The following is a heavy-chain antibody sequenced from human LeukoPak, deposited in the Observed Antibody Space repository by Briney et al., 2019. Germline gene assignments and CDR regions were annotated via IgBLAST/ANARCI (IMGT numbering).Heavy chain of an antibody. CDR3: AKDVVAVAGHSFDY. CDR1: GGTFSNYA. CDR2: IIPTFGTT. Sequence: SVKVSCKASGGTFSNYAISWVRQAPGQGLEWMGEIIPTFGTTNYAQKFQGRVTITADDSTSTAYMELSSLRSEDTAVYYCAKDVVAVAGHSFDYWGQGTLVTVSS. J-gene: IGHJ4*02. D-gene: IGHD6-13*01. V-gene: IGHV1-69*01.